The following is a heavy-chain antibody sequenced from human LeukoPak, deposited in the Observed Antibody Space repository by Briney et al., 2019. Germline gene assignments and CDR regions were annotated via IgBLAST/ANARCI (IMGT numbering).Heavy chain of an antibody. D-gene: IGHD3-22*01. Sequence: GGSLRLSCAASGFTFDDYGMSWVRQAPGKGLEWVANIKQDGSEVYYVDSVKGRFTISRDNTKNSLFLHMSSLRAEDTAVYFCASSYFDNSLHAYDIWGQGTMVTVSS. V-gene: IGHV3-7*01. CDR1: GFTFDDYG. J-gene: IGHJ3*02. CDR2: IKQDGSEV. CDR3: ASSYFDNSLHAYDI.